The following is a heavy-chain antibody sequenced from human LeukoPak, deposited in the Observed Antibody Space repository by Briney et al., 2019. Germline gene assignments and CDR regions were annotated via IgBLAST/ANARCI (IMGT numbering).Heavy chain of an antibody. V-gene: IGHV4-59*01. CDR3: PREIPAAGHFDY. Sequence: SETLSLTCAVSGGSISGYYWMWVRQPPGKGLEWIGYVHYTGGTRYNPSLKSRVTISVDTSQNQFSLKLSAVTAADTAVYYCPREIPAAGHFDYWGQGFLVTVSS. J-gene: IGHJ4*02. CDR2: VHYTGGT. D-gene: IGHD6-13*01. CDR1: GGSISGYY.